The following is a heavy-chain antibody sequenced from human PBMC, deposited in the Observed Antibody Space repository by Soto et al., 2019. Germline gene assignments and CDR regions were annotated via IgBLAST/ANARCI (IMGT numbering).Heavy chain of an antibody. CDR1: GGSISSGGYY. J-gene: IGHJ4*02. Sequence: QVQLQESGPGLVKPSQTLSLTCTVSGGSISSGGYYWSWIRQHPGKALEWIGYIYYSGSTYSNPSLKSRVTISVDTSKNQFSLKLSSVTAADTAVYYCARETPDYAIFDYWGQGTLVTVSS. V-gene: IGHV4-31*03. D-gene: IGHD2-8*01. CDR2: IYYSGST. CDR3: ARETPDYAIFDY.